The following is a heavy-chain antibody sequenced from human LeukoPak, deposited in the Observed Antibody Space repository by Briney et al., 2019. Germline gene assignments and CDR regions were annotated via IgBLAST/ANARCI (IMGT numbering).Heavy chain of an antibody. J-gene: IGHJ6*02. CDR1: GFTFSSYA. CDR2: ISYDGSNK. D-gene: IGHD6-6*01. Sequence: GRSLRLSCAASGFTFSSYAMHWVRQAPGKGLEWVAVISYDGSNKYYADSVKGRFTISRDNSKNTLYLQMNSLRAEDTAVYYCARDHSSSSPYYYYYYGMDVWGQGTTVTVSS. V-gene: IGHV3-30-3*01. CDR3: ARDHSSSSPYYYYYYGMDV.